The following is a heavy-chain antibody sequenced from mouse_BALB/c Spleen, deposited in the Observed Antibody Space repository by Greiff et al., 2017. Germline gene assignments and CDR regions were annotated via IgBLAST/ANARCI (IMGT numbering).Heavy chain of an antibody. J-gene: IGHJ3*01. D-gene: IGHD2-4*01. CDR3: ARSIYYDYDGAWFAY. V-gene: IGHV5-17*02. Sequence: EVMLVESGGGLVQPGGSRKLSCAASGFTFSSFGMHWVRQAPEKGLEWVAYISSGSSTIYYADTVKGRFTISRDNPKNTLFLQMTSLRSEDTAVYYCARSIYYDYDGAWFAYWGQGTLVTVSA. CDR1: GFTFSSFG. CDR2: ISSGSSTI.